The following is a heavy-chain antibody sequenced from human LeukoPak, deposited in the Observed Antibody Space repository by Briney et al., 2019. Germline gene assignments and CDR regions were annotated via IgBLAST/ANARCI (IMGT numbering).Heavy chain of an antibody. CDR1: GITFSGYS. J-gene: IGHJ4*02. CDR3: ARVGGATAVTMYFEY. CDR2: MTTSGNTI. Sequence: GGSLRLFCVVSGITFSGYSMIWVRQAPGKGLEWLSFMTTSGNTIFYAESVKERFTISRDNAKKTLYLQMNSLRDEDTAVYYCARVGGATAVTMYFEYWGQGTLVTVSS. D-gene: IGHD1-26*01. V-gene: IGHV3-48*02.